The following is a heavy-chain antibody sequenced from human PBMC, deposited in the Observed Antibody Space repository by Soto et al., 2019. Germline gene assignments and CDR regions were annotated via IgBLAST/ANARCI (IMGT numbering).Heavy chain of an antibody. J-gene: IGHJ6*02. V-gene: IGHV1-18*01. CDR2: ISAYNGNT. CDR3: ARDSGYCSSPSCPSWSNYYGMDV. Sequence: ASVKVSCRASGYTFTSYGISWVRQAPGQGLEWMGWISAYNGNTNYAQKRQGRVTMTADTSTSTAYMELRSLRSDDTAVYYCARDSGYCSSPSCPSWSNYYGMDVWGQGTTVTVS. D-gene: IGHD2-2*01. CDR1: GYTFTSYG.